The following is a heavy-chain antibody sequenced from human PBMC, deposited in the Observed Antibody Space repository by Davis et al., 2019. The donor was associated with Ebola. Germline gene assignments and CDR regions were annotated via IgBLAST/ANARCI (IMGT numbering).Heavy chain of an antibody. V-gene: IGHV5-51*01. Sequence: GESLKISCKDSGNSFTSHWIGWVRQMPGKGLEWMGIIYPGDSDTRYSPSFQGQVTISADKSISTAYLQWSSLKASDTAMYYCARGTDGYNPGGYFDSWGQGTLATVSS. CDR2: IYPGDSDT. J-gene: IGHJ4*02. D-gene: IGHD5-24*01. CDR3: ARGTDGYNPGGYFDS. CDR1: GNSFTSHW.